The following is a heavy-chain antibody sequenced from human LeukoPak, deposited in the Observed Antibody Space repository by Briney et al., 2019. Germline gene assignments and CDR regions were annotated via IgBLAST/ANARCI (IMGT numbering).Heavy chain of an antibody. CDR2: INPSGGST. CDR3: ARDYDSSGRDGYAFDI. V-gene: IGHV1-46*01. Sequence: GGSLRLSCAASGFSFSSYGMHWVRQAPGQGLEWMGIINPSGGSTSYAQKFQGRVTMTRDMSTSTVYMELSSLRSEDTAVYYCARDYDSSGRDGYAFDIWGQGTMVTVSS. J-gene: IGHJ3*02. CDR1: GFSFSSYG. D-gene: IGHD3-22*01.